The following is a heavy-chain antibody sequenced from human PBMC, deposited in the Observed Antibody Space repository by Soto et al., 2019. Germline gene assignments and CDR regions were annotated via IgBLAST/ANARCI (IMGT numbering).Heavy chain of an antibody. CDR2: ISGSGGST. CDR3: AKGMGSGWPYYFDY. D-gene: IGHD6-19*01. Sequence: PRGSLRLSCAASGFTFSSYAMTWVRQAPGKGLEWVSAISGSGGSTYYADSVKGRFTISRDNSKNTLYLQMNSLRAEDTAVYYCAKGMGSGWPYYFDYWGQGTLVTVSS. J-gene: IGHJ4*02. CDR1: GFTFSSYA. V-gene: IGHV3-23*01.